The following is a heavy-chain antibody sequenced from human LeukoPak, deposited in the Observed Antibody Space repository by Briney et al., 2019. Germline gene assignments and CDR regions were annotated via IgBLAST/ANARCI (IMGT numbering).Heavy chain of an antibody. CDR2: IDPSDSYT. Sequence: GESLKISCKGSGYSFTSYWISWVRQMPGKGREWMGRIDPSDSYTNYSPSFQGHVTISADKSISTAYLQWSSLEASDTAMYYCATSGRSPGDAFDIWGQGTMVTVSS. D-gene: IGHD1-26*01. CDR1: GYSFTSYW. V-gene: IGHV5-10-1*01. J-gene: IGHJ3*02. CDR3: ATSGRSPGDAFDI.